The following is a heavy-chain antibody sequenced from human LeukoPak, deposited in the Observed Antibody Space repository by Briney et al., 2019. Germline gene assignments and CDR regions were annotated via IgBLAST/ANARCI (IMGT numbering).Heavy chain of an antibody. CDR1: GFSVGSNF. Sequence: GGSLRLSCAASGFSVGSNFMTWVRQAPGKGLECVSIIYSVGTTYYADSVRGRFTISRDNSKNTLYLQMDSLRVEDTAVYYCARRNPGYSSSWYFNDYWGQGTLVTVSS. CDR3: ARRNPGYSSSWYFNDY. CDR2: IYSVGTT. J-gene: IGHJ4*02. D-gene: IGHD6-13*01. V-gene: IGHV3-66*01.